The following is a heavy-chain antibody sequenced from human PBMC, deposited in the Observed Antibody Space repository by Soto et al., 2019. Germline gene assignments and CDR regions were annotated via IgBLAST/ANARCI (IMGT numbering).Heavy chain of an antibody. CDR1: GGTFSSYA. CDR2: IIPIFGTA. D-gene: IGHD2-2*01. J-gene: IGHJ6*02. Sequence: SVKVSCKASGGTFSSYAISWVRQAPGQGLEWMGGIIPIFGTANYAQKFQGRVTITADESTSTAYMELSSLRSEDTAVYCCAKLPAADYYYGMDAWGQGTTVTGLL. V-gene: IGHV1-69*13. CDR3: AKLPAADYYYGMDA.